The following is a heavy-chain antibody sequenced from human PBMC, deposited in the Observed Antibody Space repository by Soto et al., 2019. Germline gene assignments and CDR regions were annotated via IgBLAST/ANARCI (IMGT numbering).Heavy chain of an antibody. CDR1: GYTFTSYA. Sequence: ASVKVSCKASGYTFTSYAMHWVRQAPGQRLEWMGWINAGNGNTKYSQKFQGRVTITRDTSASTAYMELSSLRSEDTAVYYCGRVLDVVTPSDAFDIWGQGTMVTVSS. J-gene: IGHJ3*02. D-gene: IGHD2-21*02. V-gene: IGHV1-3*01. CDR2: INAGNGNT. CDR3: GRVLDVVTPSDAFDI.